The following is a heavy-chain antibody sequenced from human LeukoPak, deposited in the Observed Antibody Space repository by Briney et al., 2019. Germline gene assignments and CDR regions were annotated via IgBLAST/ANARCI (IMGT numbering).Heavy chain of an antibody. CDR3: ARATMVRGPIGY. Sequence: PGGSLRLSCAASGFTFSSYWMSWVRQAPGKGLEWVSSISSSSSYIYYADSVKGRFTISRDNAKNSLYLQMNSLRAEDTAVYYCARATMVRGPIGYWGQGTLVTVSS. J-gene: IGHJ4*02. V-gene: IGHV3-21*01. CDR2: ISSSSSYI. D-gene: IGHD3-10*01. CDR1: GFTFSSYW.